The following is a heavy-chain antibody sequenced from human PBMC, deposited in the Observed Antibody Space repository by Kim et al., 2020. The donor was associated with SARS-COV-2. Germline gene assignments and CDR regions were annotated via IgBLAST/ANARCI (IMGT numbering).Heavy chain of an antibody. Sequence: SETLSLTCTVSGGSISSYYWSWIRQPPGKGLEWIGYIYYSGSTNYNPSLKSRVTISVDTSKNQFSLKLSSVTAADTAVYYCASLGGDYVAFDYWGQGTLVTVSS. J-gene: IGHJ4*02. V-gene: IGHV4-59*13. CDR3: ASLGGDYVAFDY. D-gene: IGHD4-17*01. CDR2: IYYSGST. CDR1: GGSISSYY.